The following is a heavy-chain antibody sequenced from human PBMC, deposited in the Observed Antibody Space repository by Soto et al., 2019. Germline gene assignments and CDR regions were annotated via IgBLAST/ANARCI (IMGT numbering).Heavy chain of an antibody. V-gene: IGHV1-69*06. J-gene: IGHJ6*02. CDR1: RGAFSSYA. CDR3: ARLNWQPRRRQYYYYGTDV. D-gene: IGHD1-20*01. Sequence: SAQVSVKSSRGAFSSYAYVWVRQAPGQGREWMGGAIPPSRTVNYAQSSQGRLTITADNTTNTAFMELSGLRSDETAVYYWARLNWQPRRRQYYYYGTDVWGQGTMVTVSS. CDR2: AIPPSRTV.